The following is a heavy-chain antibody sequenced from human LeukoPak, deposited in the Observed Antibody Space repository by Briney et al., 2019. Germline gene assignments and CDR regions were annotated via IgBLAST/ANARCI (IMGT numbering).Heavy chain of an antibody. V-gene: IGHV4-4*07. CDR1: GGSLSSYY. Sequence: SETLSLTCTVSGGSLSSYYWSWIRQPAGKGLEWIGRIYTSGSTNYNPSLKSRVTMSVDTSNNQFSLKLSSVTAADTAVYYCASGPPYYGSDYWGQGTLVTVSS. J-gene: IGHJ4*02. CDR2: IYTSGST. D-gene: IGHD3-10*01. CDR3: ASGPPYYGSDY.